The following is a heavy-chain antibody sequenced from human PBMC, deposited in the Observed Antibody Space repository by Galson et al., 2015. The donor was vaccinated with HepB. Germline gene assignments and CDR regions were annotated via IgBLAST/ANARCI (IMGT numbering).Heavy chain of an antibody. V-gene: IGHV3-23*01. CDR3: AKGGEEYGGLRGDY. CDR1: GFTFSNYA. CDR2: ISANGENT. J-gene: IGHJ4*02. D-gene: IGHD3-16*01. Sequence: SLRLSCAASGFTFSNYAVSWLRQAPGKGLEWVSTISANGENTYYADSVKGRFTISRDNSKNTLYLQMSSLRAEYTALYYCAKGGEEYGGLRGDYWGQGPLVTVS.